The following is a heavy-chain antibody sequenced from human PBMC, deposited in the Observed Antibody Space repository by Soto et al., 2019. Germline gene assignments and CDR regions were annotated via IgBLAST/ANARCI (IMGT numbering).Heavy chain of an antibody. D-gene: IGHD2-15*01. CDR3: ASERAAGDIGYCSGGSCSRRYYYYYGMDV. CDR2: IYYSGST. V-gene: IGHV4-39*01. CDR1: GGSISSSSYY. Sequence: NPSETLSLTCTVSGGSISSSSYYWGWIRQPPGKGLEWIGSIYYSGSTYYNPSLKSRVTISVDTSKNQFSLKLSSVTAADTAVYYCASERAAGDIGYCSGGSCSRRYYYYYGMDVWGQGTTVTVSS. J-gene: IGHJ6*02.